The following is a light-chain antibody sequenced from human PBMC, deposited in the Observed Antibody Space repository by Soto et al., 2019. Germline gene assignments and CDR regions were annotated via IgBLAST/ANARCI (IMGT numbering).Light chain of an antibody. V-gene: IGKV3-20*01. CDR1: QRVSSSY. Sequence: ENVLTQSPGTLSLSPGERATLSCRASQRVSSSYLAWYQQKPGQAPRLLIYGASNRATGIPVRFSGSGSGTDFTLTINRLEPEDFAVYYCQQYGSSGTFGQGTKVDIK. CDR2: GAS. J-gene: IGKJ1*01. CDR3: QQYGSSGT.